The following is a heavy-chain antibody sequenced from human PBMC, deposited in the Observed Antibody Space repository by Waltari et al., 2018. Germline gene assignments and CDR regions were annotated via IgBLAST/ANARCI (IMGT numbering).Heavy chain of an antibody. V-gene: IGHV4-34*01. J-gene: IGHJ6*02. CDR3: ARGKYSSGWYPYYYYYYGMDV. Sequence: QVQLQQWGAGLLKPSETLSLTCAVYGGSFSGYYWSWIRQPPGKGLEWIGEINHSGSTNYNPSLKSRVTISVDTSKNQFSLKLSSVTAADTAVYYCARGKYSSGWYPYYYYYYGMDVWGQGTTVTVSS. CDR1: GGSFSGYY. CDR2: INHSGST. D-gene: IGHD6-19*01.